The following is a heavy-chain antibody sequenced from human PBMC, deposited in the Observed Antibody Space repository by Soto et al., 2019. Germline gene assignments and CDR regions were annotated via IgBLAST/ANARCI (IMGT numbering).Heavy chain of an antibody. Sequence: SETLSLTCTVSGGSISSSSYYWGWIRQPPGKGLEWIGSIYYSGSTYYNPSLKSRVTISVDTSKNQFSLKLSSVTAADTAVYYCARDRGSSWYGAFDIWGQGTMVTVSS. CDR2: IYYSGST. V-gene: IGHV4-39*07. CDR3: ARDRGSSWYGAFDI. J-gene: IGHJ3*02. CDR1: GGSISSSSYY. D-gene: IGHD6-13*01.